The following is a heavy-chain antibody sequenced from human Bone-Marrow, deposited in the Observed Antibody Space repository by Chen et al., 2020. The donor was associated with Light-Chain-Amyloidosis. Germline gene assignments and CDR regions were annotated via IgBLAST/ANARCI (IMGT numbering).Heavy chain of an antibody. CDR3: AGRRDGYNFDY. D-gene: IGHD5-12*01. V-gene: IGHV5-51*01. CDR1: GYTFPNYW. CDR2: MYPDDSEA. J-gene: IGHJ4*02. Sequence: EVQLEQSGPEVKKPGESLKISCKGSGYTFPNYWIGWVRQMPGKGLVWMGVMYPDDSEARYSPSLEGQVTISANKSITTAYLQWRSLKASDAAMYYCAGRRDGYNFDYWGQGTLVTVSS.